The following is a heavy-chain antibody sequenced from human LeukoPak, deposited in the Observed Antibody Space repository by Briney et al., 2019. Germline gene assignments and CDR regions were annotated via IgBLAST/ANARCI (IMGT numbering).Heavy chain of an antibody. J-gene: IGHJ6*03. D-gene: IGHD5-18*01. V-gene: IGHV3-21*01. CDR3: ARSAYNYGGYMDV. Sequence: GGSLRLSCAPSGFTFSSYSMNWVRQAPGKGLEWVSSISSSTSYIYYADSVKGRFTISRDNAQNSLYLQMNSLRAEDTDVYYCARSAYNYGGYMDVWGKGTTVTVSS. CDR1: GFTFSSYS. CDR2: ISSSTSYI.